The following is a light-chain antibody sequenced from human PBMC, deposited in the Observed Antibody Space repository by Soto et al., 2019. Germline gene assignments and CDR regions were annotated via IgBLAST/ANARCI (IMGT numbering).Light chain of an antibody. CDR2: EVT. V-gene: IGLV2-14*01. J-gene: IGLJ1*01. CDR1: SGDVGGYDY. Sequence: QSALTQPASVSGSPGQSIAISCTGTSGDVGGYDYVSWYQQHPDKAPKLMIYEVTKRPSWVSNRFSGSKSGNTASLTISGIQPEDEADYYCSSHTSGSTRVFGSGTKLTVL. CDR3: SSHTSGSTRV.